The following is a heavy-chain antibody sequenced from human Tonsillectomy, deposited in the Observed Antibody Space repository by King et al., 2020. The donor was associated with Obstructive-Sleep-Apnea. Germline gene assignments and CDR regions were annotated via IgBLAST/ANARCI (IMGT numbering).Heavy chain of an antibody. CDR1: GGSISGYY. CDR2: IYSSGST. CDR3: ARSVAGSDAFDI. Sequence: VQLQESGPGLVKPSETVSLTCTVSGGSISGYYWSWIRQPAGKGLEWIGRIYSSGSTNYNPSLKSRVTMSIDTSKNKFSLRLSSVTAADTAVYYCARSVAGSDAFDIWGQGTMVTVSS. D-gene: IGHD6-19*01. V-gene: IGHV4-4*07. J-gene: IGHJ3*02.